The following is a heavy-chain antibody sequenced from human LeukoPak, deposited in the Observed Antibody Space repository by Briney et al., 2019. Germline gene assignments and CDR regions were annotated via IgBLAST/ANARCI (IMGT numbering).Heavy chain of an antibody. CDR1: GFSFSSYS. D-gene: IGHD2-2*01. CDR3: ARDYLYAFDY. Sequence: GGPLRLSCAASGFSFSSYSMNWVRQAPGKGLEWVSYISGSGNAIHYTDSVKGRFTISRDNAKNALYLQMNSLRAEDTAVYFCARDYLYAFDYWGQGTLVTVSS. V-gene: IGHV3-48*01. J-gene: IGHJ4*02. CDR2: ISGSGNAI.